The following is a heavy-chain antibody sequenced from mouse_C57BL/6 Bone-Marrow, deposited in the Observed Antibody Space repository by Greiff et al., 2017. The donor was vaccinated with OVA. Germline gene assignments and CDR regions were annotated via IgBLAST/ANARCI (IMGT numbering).Heavy chain of an antibody. Sequence: EVKLVESGGGLVKPGGSLKLSCAASGFTFSDYGMHWVRQAPEKGLEWVAYISRGSSTLSYADTVTGRFTISRDNAKNTLVLQMTSRRSEDTAMYYCAYVGLAYWGQGTRVTGSA. CDR1: GFTFSDYG. J-gene: IGHJ3*01. V-gene: IGHV5-17*01. CDR3: AYVGLAY. CDR2: ISRGSSTL.